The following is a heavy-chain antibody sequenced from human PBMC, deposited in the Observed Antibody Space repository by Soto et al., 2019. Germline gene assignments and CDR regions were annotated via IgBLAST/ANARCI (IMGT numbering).Heavy chain of an antibody. CDR2: ISWNSGSI. CDR1: GFTFDDYA. CDR3: AKDMRSSGWFSFDY. D-gene: IGHD6-19*01. J-gene: IGHJ4*02. V-gene: IGHV3-9*01. Sequence: PGGSLRLSCAASGFTFDDYAMHWVRQAPGKGLEWVSGISWNSGSIGYADSVKGRFTISRDNAKNSLYLQMNSLRAEDTALYYCAKDMRSSGWFSFDYWGQGTLVTVS.